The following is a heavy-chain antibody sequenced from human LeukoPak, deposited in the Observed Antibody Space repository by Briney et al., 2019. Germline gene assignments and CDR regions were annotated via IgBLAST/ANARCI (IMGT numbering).Heavy chain of an antibody. Sequence: SETLSLTCAVYGGSFSGYYWSWIRQPTGKGVEWIGEINHSGSTNYNPSLKSRVTISVDTSKNQFSLKLSSVTAADTAVYYCARGFEGTSYSNWFDPWGQGTLVTVSS. J-gene: IGHJ5*02. CDR1: GGSFSGYY. CDR3: ARGFEGTSYSNWFDP. D-gene: IGHD2-2*01. V-gene: IGHV4-34*01. CDR2: INHSGST.